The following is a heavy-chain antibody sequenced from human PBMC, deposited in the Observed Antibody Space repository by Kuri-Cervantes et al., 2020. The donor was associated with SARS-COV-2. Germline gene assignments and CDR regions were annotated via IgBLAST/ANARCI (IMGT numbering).Heavy chain of an antibody. CDR1: GGSFSGYY. D-gene: IGHD2-2*01. V-gene: IGHV4-34*01. CDR2: INHSGST. J-gene: IGHJ1*01. CDR3: AGGRPRSVVPAATQLNSEYFQH. Sequence: SETLSLTCAVYGGSFSGYYWSWIRQPPGKGLEWIGEINHSGSTNYNPSLKSRVTISVDTSKNQFSLKLSSVTAADTAVYYCAGGRPRSVVPAATQLNSEYFQHWGQGTLVTVSS.